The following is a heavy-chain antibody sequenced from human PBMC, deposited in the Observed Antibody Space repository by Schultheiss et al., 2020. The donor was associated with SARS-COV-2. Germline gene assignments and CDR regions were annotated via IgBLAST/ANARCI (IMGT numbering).Heavy chain of an antibody. V-gene: IGHV4-4*02. CDR3: ARDGYSSGWTIFDY. D-gene: IGHD6-19*01. Sequence: SETLSLTCAVSGGSISSRNWWSWVRQPPGKGLEWIGEIYHSGSTNYNPSLKSRVTISVDKSKNQFSLQLNSVTPEDTAVYYCARDGYSSGWTIFDYWGQGTLVTVSS. J-gene: IGHJ4*02. CDR2: IYHSGST. CDR1: GGSISSRNW.